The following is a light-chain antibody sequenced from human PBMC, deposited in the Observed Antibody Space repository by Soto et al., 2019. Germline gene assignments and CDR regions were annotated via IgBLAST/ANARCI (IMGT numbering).Light chain of an antibody. CDR3: QLYGSSPPYT. CDR2: AAS. Sequence: EIVLTQSPGTLSLSPGERATLSCRASQSVSGFFLAWYQQKPGQAPRLLIYAASRRATGIPDRFSGSGSGTDFTLTISRLDPEDFAVYYCQLYGSSPPYTFGQGTKLEIK. V-gene: IGKV3-20*01. J-gene: IGKJ2*01. CDR1: QSVSGFF.